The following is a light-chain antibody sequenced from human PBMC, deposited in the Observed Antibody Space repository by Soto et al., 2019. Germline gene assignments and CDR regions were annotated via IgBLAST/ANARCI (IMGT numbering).Light chain of an antibody. CDR3: HQFESSPFT. CDR2: GPS. Sequence: EIVLTQSPVTLSLSPGDSAALSCRASQTLRGNYFAWYQQIPGQPPRLLVYGPSGRSTGIPPRFSGSGSRTVSNLTIRGVEPEDFAIYYCHQFESSPFTFGPGTKVNMK. J-gene: IGKJ3*01. V-gene: IGKV3-20*01. CDR1: QTLRGNY.